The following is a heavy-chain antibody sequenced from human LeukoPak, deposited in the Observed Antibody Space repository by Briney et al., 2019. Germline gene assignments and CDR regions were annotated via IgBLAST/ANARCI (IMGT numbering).Heavy chain of an antibody. J-gene: IGHJ6*02. CDR2: INHSGST. V-gene: IGHV4-34*01. CDR3: ARGMVRGVIFSLANRYGMDV. D-gene: IGHD3-10*01. Sequence: PSETLSLTCAVYGGSFSGYYWSWIRQPPGKGLEWIGEINHSGSTNYNPSLKSRVTISVDTSKNQFSLKLSSVTAADTAVYYCARGMVRGVIFSLANRYGMDVWGQGTTVTVSS. CDR1: GGSFSGYY.